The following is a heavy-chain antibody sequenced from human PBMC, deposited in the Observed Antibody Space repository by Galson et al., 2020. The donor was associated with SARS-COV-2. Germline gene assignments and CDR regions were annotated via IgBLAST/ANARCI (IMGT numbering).Heavy chain of an antibody. CDR3: ARAEEGIVVVPAAIGRDYYYYMDV. CDR1: GYTFTSYA. D-gene: IGHD2-2*01. J-gene: IGHJ6*03. CDR2: INTNTGNP. V-gene: IGHV7-4-1*02. Sequence: ASVKVSCKASGYTFTSYAMNWVRQAPGQGLEWMGWINTNTGNPTYAQGFTGRFVFSLDTSVSTAYLQISSLNAEDTAVYYCARAEEGIVVVPAAIGRDYYYYMDVCGKGTTVTVSS.